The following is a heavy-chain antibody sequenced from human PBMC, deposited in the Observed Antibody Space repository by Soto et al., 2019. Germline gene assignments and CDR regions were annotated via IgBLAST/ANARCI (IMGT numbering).Heavy chain of an antibody. J-gene: IGHJ4*02. D-gene: IGHD3-3*01. CDR2: IYYSGST. CDR1: GGSISSYY. CDR3: ARVSRDYDFWSGYPFDY. V-gene: IGHV4-59*01. Sequence: ETLSLTCTVSGGSISSYYWSWIRQPPGKGLEWIGYIYYSGSTNYNPSLKSRVTISVDTSKNQFSLKLSSVTAADTAVYYCARVSRDYDFWSGYPFDYWGQGTLVTVSS.